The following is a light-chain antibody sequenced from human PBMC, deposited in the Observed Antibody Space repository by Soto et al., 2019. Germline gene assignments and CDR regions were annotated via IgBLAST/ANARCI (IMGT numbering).Light chain of an antibody. CDR2: DAS. J-gene: IGKJ1*01. CDR1: QSVSSY. CDR3: QQRRYWPVT. Sequence: EIVLTQSPAILSMSQGERATHSCRASQSVSSYFAWYQQKPGQAPRLLIYDASNRATGVPARFSGSGSGTDFTLTISSLEPEDFAVYYCQQRRYWPVTFGQGTKVDIK. V-gene: IGKV3-11*01.